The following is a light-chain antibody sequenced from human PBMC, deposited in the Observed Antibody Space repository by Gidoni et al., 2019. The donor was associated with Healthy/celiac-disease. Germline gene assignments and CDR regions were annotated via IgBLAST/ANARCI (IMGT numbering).Light chain of an antibody. V-gene: IGLV2-23*02. CDR3: CSYAGSSISGV. CDR2: EVS. CDR1: SSEVGSYNL. Sequence: QSALTQPASVSGSPGQSITISCTGTSSEVGSYNLVSWYQQHPGKAPKLMIYEVSKRPSGVSNRFSGSKSGNTASLTISGLQAEDEADYYCCSYAGSSISGVFGGGTKLTVL. J-gene: IGLJ3*02.